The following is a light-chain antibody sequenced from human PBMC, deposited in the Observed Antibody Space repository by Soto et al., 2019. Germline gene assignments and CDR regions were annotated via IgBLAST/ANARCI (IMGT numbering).Light chain of an antibody. J-gene: IGKJ4*01. CDR3: QQLYTYPHT. CDR1: QFMSVW. V-gene: IGKV1-5*03. Sequence: DIQMTQSPSTLSASVGDRVTITCRASQFMSVWLAWYQQKPGTAPKLLIYKASSLESGVPTRFSGSGSGTEFTLTISSLQPEDFAAYFCQQLYTYPHTFGGGTKVEIK. CDR2: KAS.